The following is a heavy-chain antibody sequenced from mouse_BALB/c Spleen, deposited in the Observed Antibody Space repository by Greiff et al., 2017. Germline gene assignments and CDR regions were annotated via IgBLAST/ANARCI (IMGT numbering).Heavy chain of an antibody. CDR1: GFSLTSYG. CDR2: IWSGGST. J-gene: IGHJ4*01. D-gene: IGHD2-10*02. Sequence: VMLVESGPGLVQPSQSLSITCTVSGFSLTSYGVHWVRQSPGKGLEWLGVIWSGGSTDYNAAFISRLSISKDNSKSQVFFKMNSLQANDTAIYYCARNWGYGNYLDYWGQGTSVTVSS. CDR3: ARNWGYGNYLDY. V-gene: IGHV2-2*02.